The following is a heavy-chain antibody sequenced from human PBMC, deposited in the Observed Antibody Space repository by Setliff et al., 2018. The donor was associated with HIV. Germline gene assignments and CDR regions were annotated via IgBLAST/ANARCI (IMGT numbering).Heavy chain of an antibody. J-gene: IGHJ4*02. CDR2: ISIYDGSEK. Sequence: PGGSLRLSCAASGFTFTTYAMHWVRQAPGKGLEWVAVISIYDGSEKYYADSVKGRFTISRDNSKNMLYLETNSLRAEDTAIYYCARDVTVRLSVEYYFDYWGQGTLFTVSS. D-gene: IGHD2-15*01. V-gene: IGHV3-30*04. CDR3: ARDVTVRLSVEYYFDY. CDR1: GFTFTTYA.